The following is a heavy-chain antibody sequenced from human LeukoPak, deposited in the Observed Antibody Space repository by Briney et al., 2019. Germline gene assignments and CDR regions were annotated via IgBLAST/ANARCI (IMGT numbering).Heavy chain of an antibody. Sequence: SQTLSLTCAISGDSVSSNSAAWNWIRQSPSRGLEWLGRTYYRSKWYNDYPLSVKSRITINPDTSKNQFSLHLNSMTPEDTAVYYCARGVTVVGSYFDYWGQGTLVTVSS. J-gene: IGHJ4*02. CDR2: TYYRSKWYN. CDR3: ARGVTVVGSYFDY. CDR1: GDSVSSNSAA. D-gene: IGHD6-19*01. V-gene: IGHV6-1*01.